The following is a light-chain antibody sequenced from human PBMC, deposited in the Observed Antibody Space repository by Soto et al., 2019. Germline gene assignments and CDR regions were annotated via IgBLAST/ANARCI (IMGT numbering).Light chain of an antibody. CDR3: SSFTDTGTVM. J-gene: IGLJ3*02. CDR1: SSDVGAHHS. CDR2: DVS. V-gene: IGLV2-14*03. Sequence: QSALTQPASVSGSPGQSFTIPCTGSSSDVGAHHSVSWYQQHPGKAPKLIIFDVSNRPSGVSNRFSGSKSGNTASQTISGLQPEDEADYYCSSFTDTGTVMFGGGTKLTVL.